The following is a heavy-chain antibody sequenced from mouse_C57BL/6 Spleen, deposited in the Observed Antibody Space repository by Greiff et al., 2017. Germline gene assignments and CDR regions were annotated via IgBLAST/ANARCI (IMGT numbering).Heavy chain of an antibody. D-gene: IGHD2-5*01. CDR3: ATYYSNYVARYYAMDY. CDR1: GFTFSSYA. Sequence: EVQGVESGGGLVKPGGSLKLSCAASGFTFSSYAMSWVRQTPEKRLEWVATISDGGSYTYYPDNVKGRFTISRDNAKNNLYLQMSHLKSEDTAMYYCATYYSNYVARYYAMDYCGQGTSVTVSS. V-gene: IGHV5-4*01. CDR2: ISDGGSYT. J-gene: IGHJ4*01.